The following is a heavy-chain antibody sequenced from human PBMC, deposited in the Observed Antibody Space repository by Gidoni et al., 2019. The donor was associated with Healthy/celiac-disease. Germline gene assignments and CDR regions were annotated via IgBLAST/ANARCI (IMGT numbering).Heavy chain of an antibody. J-gene: IGHJ6*02. Sequence: EVQLVESGGGLVQPGRSLRLSCAASGFTFDDYAMHWVRQAPGKGLEWVSGISWNSGSIGYADSVKGRFTISRDNAKNSLYLQMNSLRAEDTALYYCAKDEIAVAGTGYYYGMDVWGQGTTVTVSS. CDR1: GFTFDDYA. CDR2: ISWNSGSI. D-gene: IGHD6-19*01. CDR3: AKDEIAVAGTGYYYGMDV. V-gene: IGHV3-9*01.